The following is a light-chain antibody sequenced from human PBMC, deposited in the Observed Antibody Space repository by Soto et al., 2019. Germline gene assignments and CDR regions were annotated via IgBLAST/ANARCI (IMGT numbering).Light chain of an antibody. Sequence: EIVMTQSPASLSVSPGERANLSCTASHSINRYLAWYQQKPGQAPRLLIHGASTWATGVPPRFSGSGSGTEFTLTISSLQSEDSAIYYCQQYKNWPWTFGQGTK. CDR2: GAS. CDR1: HSINRY. V-gene: IGKV3-15*01. J-gene: IGKJ1*01. CDR3: QQYKNWPWT.